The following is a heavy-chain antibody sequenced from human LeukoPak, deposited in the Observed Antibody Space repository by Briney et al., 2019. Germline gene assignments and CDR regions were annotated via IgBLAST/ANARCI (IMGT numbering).Heavy chain of an antibody. J-gene: IGHJ6*03. CDR3: ARYPHYYYYYMDV. CDR1: GGSISSGSYY. CDR2: IYTSGST. V-gene: IGHV4-61*02. Sequence: SQTLSLTCTVSGGSISSGSYYWSWIRQPAGKGLEWIGRIYTSGSTNYNPSLKSRVTISVDTSKNQFSLKLSSVTAADTAVYYCARYPHYYYYYMDVWGKGTTVTVSS.